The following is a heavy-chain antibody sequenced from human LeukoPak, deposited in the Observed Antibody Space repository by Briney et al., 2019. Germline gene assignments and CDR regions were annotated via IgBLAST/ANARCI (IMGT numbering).Heavy chain of an antibody. CDR1: GGSISSYS. Sequence: PSETLSLTCTVSGGSISSYSWSWIRQPPGKGLEWIGYIYYSGSTNYNPSLKSRVTISVDMSKNQFSLKLSSVTAADTAVYYCAREVGSSGFIDYWGQGTLVTVSS. V-gene: IGHV4-59*01. CDR3: AREVGSSGFIDY. J-gene: IGHJ4*02. CDR2: IYYSGST. D-gene: IGHD6-19*01.